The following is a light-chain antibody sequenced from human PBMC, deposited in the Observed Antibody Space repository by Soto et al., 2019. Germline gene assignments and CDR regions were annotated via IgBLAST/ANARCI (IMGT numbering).Light chain of an antibody. CDR1: QNVDSSY. V-gene: IGKV3-20*01. J-gene: IGKJ1*01. CDR2: GAS. CDR3: QQYGTSPCT. Sequence: EIVMTQSPATLSLSPGQRATLSCRASQNVDSSYLAWFQQRPGQTPRLLIYGASSRATGIPDRFSGSGSGTDFTLTIRRLEPEDFAVYYCQQYGTSPCTFGQGIKVDIK.